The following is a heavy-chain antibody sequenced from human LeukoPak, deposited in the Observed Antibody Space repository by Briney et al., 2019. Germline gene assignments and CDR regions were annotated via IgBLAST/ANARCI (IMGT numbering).Heavy chain of an antibody. J-gene: IGHJ4*02. D-gene: IGHD5-18*01. Sequence: PGGSLRLSCAASGFTSSNYAMSWVRQAPGKGLEWVSTISGSGGTIYYVDSVKGRFTISRDNSKNTLYLQMNSLRAEDTAVYHCAKARGDTAMVVFDYWGQGTLVTVSS. CDR2: ISGSGGTI. V-gene: IGHV3-23*01. CDR1: GFTSSNYA. CDR3: AKARGDTAMVVFDY.